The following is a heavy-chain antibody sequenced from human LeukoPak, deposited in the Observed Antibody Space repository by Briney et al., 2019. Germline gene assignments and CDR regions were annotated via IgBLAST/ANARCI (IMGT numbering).Heavy chain of an antibody. Sequence: SETLSLTCTVSGGSISSYYWSWIRQPPGKGLEWIGYIYYSGSTNYNPSLKSRVTISVDTSKNQFSLKLSSVTAADTAVYYCARDPRIGYCSSTSCYMSAFDIWGQGTMVTVSS. CDR1: GGSISSYY. J-gene: IGHJ3*02. V-gene: IGHV4-59*01. D-gene: IGHD2-2*02. CDR2: IYYSGST. CDR3: ARDPRIGYCSSTSCYMSAFDI.